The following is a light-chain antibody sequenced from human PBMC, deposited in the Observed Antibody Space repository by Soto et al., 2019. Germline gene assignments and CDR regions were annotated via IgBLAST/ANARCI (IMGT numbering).Light chain of an antibody. Sequence: EIGMTQSPATLSVSPGERATLSCRATQSVSGNVAWYQQKLGQAPRLLIYGASTRAAGIPARFSGSGSRTEYTLTISSLQSEDFAVYYCQQYDKWPSLTFGGGTKVEIK. CDR3: QQYDKWPSLT. CDR2: GAS. CDR1: QSVSGN. V-gene: IGKV3D-15*01. J-gene: IGKJ4*01.